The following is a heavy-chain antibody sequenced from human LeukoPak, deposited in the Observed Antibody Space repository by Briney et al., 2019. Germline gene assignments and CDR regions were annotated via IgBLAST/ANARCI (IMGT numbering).Heavy chain of an antibody. V-gene: IGHV3-23*01. CDR2: LSGRGGGT. Sequence: GGSLRLSCAVSGITLSNYGMSWVRQARGKGLELVAGLSGRGGGTNDAHCVQGRFTISRDNPKNTLYLQMNSLRAEDTAVYFCAKRGVVIRVFLVGFHKEAYYFDSWGQGALVTVSS. J-gene: IGHJ4*02. D-gene: IGHD3-10*01. CDR3: AKRGVVIRVFLVGFHKEAYYFDS. CDR1: GITLSNYG.